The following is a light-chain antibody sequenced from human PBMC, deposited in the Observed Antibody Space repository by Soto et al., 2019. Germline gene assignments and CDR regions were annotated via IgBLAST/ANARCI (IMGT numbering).Light chain of an antibody. V-gene: IGLV2-8*01. CDR2: EVT. CDR3: RPYVGRSLYG. J-gene: IGLJ1*01. CDR1: SSDVGGYDY. Sequence: QSVLTQPPSASGSPGQSVTISCTGTSSDVGGYDYVSWYQQRPGKAPKLLIHEVTKRPSGVPDRFSGSKSGNTASLTVSGLQAEYEADYYCRPYVGRSLYGLGTGIKFTGL.